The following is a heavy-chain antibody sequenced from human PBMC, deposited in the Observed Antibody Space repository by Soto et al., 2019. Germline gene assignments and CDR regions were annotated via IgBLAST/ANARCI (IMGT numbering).Heavy chain of an antibody. J-gene: IGHJ6*02. Sequence: QVQLVESGGGVVQPGRSLRLSCAASGFTFSSYGMHWVRQAPGKGLEWVAVIWYEGSNKYYADSVKGRVTISRDNSKNTLPLRMNGLRAGATAVYYCARYLSVGGYYYYGMDVWGQGTTVTVSS. V-gene: IGHV3-33*01. CDR3: ARYLSVGGYYYYGMDV. CDR1: GFTFSSYG. CDR2: IWYEGSNK.